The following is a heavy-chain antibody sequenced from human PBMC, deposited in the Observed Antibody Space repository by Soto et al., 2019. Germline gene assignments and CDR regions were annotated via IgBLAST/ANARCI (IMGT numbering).Heavy chain of an antibody. Sequence: ASVKVSCKASWYTFTSYGISWVRQSPGQGLEWMGWIIAYNGNTNYAQKIQGRVTMTTDTSTSTAYMELRSLRSDDTAVYYCARDQRVVAGTIGYWGQGTLVPVCS. CDR1: WYTFTSYG. V-gene: IGHV1-18*01. CDR2: IIAYNGNT. CDR3: ARDQRVVAGTIGY. D-gene: IGHD6-19*01. J-gene: IGHJ4*02.